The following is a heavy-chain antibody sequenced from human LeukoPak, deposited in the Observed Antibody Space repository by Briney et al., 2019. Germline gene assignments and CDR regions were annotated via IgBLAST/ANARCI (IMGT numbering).Heavy chain of an antibody. J-gene: IGHJ4*02. CDR1: GGSFSGYY. Sequence: SETLSPTCAVYGGSFSGYYWSWLRQPPGKGLEWIGEINHSGSTNYNPSLKSRVTISVDTSKNQFSLKLSSVTDADTAVYYCASTARTRGYSYGYPFYWGQGTLVTVSS. D-gene: IGHD5-18*01. CDR2: INHSGST. V-gene: IGHV4-34*01. CDR3: ASTARTRGYSYGYPFY.